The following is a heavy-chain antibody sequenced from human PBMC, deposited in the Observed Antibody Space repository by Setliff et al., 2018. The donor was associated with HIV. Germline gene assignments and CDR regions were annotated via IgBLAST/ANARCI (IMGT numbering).Heavy chain of an antibody. V-gene: IGHV4-61*02. J-gene: IGHJ3*02. CDR1: GGSISSGSYY. CDR2: IYTSGST. CDR3: ARTYNFWSGYYDAFDI. Sequence: PSETLSLTCTVSGGSISSGSYYWSWIRQPAGKGPEWIGRIYTSGSTNYNPSLKSRVTISVDTSKNQFSLKLSSVTAADTAVYYCARTYNFWSGYYDAFDIWGQGTMVTVSS. D-gene: IGHD3-3*01.